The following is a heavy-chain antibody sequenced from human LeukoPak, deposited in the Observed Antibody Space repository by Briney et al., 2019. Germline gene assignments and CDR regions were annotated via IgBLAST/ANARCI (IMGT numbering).Heavy chain of an antibody. CDR3: ARHAAHSSGWPDY. Sequence: SETLSLTCTVSNASISSNTYYRAWIRQPPGKGLEYIGSINYRGSTYYNPSLKSRVTLSVDTSKNQFSLKLSSVTAADTAVYYCARHAAHSSGWPDYWGQGTLVTVSS. V-gene: IGHV4-39*01. D-gene: IGHD6-19*01. J-gene: IGHJ4*02. CDR1: NASISSNTYY. CDR2: INYRGST.